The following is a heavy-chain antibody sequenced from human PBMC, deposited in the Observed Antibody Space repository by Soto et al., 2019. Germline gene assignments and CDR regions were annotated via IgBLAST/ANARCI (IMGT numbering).Heavy chain of an antibody. CDR1: GGSISSGGYY. CDR2: IYYSGST. CDR3: ARSFGVAAAGPFDY. Sequence: QVQLQESGPGLVKPSQTLSLTCTVSGGSISSGGYYWSWIRQHPGKGLEWIGYIYYSGSTYYNPYLKSRVTISVDTSKNQCSLKLSSVTAADSAVYYWARSFGVAAAGPFDYWGQGTLVTVSS. D-gene: IGHD6-13*01. J-gene: IGHJ4*02. V-gene: IGHV4-31*03.